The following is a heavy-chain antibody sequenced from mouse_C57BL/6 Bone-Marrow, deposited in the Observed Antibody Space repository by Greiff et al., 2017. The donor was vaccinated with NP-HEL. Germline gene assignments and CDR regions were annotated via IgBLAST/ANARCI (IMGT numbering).Heavy chain of an antibody. CDR1: GFNIKDDY. CDR2: IDPENGDT. D-gene: IGHD2-1*01. CDR3: TTDYGNYGYYAMDY. V-gene: IGHV14-4*01. J-gene: IGHJ4*01. Sequence: VQLQQSGAELVRPGASVKLSCTASGFNIKDDYMHWVKQRPEQGLEWIGWIDPENGDTEYASKFQGKATITADPSSNTAYLQLSSLTSEDTAVYYCTTDYGNYGYYAMDYWGQGTSVTVSS.